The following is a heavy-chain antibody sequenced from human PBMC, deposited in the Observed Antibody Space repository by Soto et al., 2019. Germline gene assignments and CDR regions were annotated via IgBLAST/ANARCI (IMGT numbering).Heavy chain of an antibody. CDR2: IYYTGTT. V-gene: IGHV4-31*03. D-gene: IGHD4-17*01. CDR3: ARDDSFYGEPGYGMNV. Sequence: QVQLQESGPGLVEASQTLSLTCTVSGATISSGGFYWSWIRQRPGKGLERIGHIYYTGTTSYNPSFNSRVTISLDMSSNQFSLKLRSVTAADTAKYFCARDDSFYGEPGYGMNVWGQGTTVTVSS. CDR1: GATISSGGFY. J-gene: IGHJ6*02.